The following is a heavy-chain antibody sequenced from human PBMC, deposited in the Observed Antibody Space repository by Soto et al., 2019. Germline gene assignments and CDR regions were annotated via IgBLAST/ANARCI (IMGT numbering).Heavy chain of an antibody. V-gene: IGHV4-4*02. CDR3: ARDPPPNSGSYGAFDI. D-gene: IGHD1-26*01. Sequence: SETLSLTCAVSGGSISSSNWCSLVRHPPGKGLEWIGEIYHSGSTNYNPSLKSRVTISVDKSKNQFSLKLSSVTAADTAVYYCARDPPPNSGSYGAFDIWGQGTMVTVSS. J-gene: IGHJ3*02. CDR2: IYHSGST. CDR1: GGSISSSNW.